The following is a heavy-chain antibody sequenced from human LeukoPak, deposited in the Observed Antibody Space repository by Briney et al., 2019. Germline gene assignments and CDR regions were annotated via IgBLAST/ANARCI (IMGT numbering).Heavy chain of an antibody. CDR3: AKLGGRYSNYEFDY. V-gene: IGHV3-23*01. Sequence: GGSLRLSCAASGFTFSSYAMSWVRQAPGKGLEWVSTISGSGGSTYYADSVKGRFTISRDNSKNTLYLQMNSLRAEDTAVYYCAKLGGRYSNYEFDYWGQGTLVTVSS. D-gene: IGHD4-11*01. CDR2: ISGSGGST. CDR1: GFTFSSYA. J-gene: IGHJ4*02.